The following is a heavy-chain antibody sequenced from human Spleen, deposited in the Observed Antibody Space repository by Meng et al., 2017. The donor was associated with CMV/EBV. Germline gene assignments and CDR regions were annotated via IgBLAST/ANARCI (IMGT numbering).Heavy chain of an antibody. Sequence: GGSLRLSCAASGFTFGGYCMNWVRQAPGKGLEWVSSISSSSSYIYYADSVKGRFTISRDNAKNALYLQMNSLRAEDTAVYYCAREEGSLYDVWSGYYRGNYYYYGMDVWGQGTTVTVSS. V-gene: IGHV3-21*01. CDR1: GFTFGGYC. J-gene: IGHJ6*02. CDR3: AREEGSLYDVWSGYYRGNYYYYGMDV. D-gene: IGHD3-3*01. CDR2: ISSSSSYI.